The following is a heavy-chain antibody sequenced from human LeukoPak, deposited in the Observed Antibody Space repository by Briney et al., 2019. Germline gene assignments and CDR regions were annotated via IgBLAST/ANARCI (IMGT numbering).Heavy chain of an antibody. CDR1: GFTFSNSW. D-gene: IGHD6-25*01. CDR3: TRSATY. Sequence: GGSLRLSCAGSGFTFSNSWMNWVRQVPGKGLKWVANINQDGSETYYVDSVKGRFTISRDNAKNLLYLQMNSLRVEDTAVYYCTRSATYWGQGSLVTVSS. CDR2: INQDGSET. J-gene: IGHJ4*02. V-gene: IGHV3-7*03.